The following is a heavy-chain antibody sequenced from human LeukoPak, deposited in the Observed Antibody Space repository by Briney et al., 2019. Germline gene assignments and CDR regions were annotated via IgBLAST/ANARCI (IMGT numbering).Heavy chain of an antibody. CDR1: GGSISSYY. CDR3: ACLKVRGVIRTFDY. CDR2: IYYSGST. Sequence: SETLSLTCTVSGGSISSYYWSWIRQPPGKGLEWIGYIYYSGSTNYNPSLKSRVTISVDTSKNQFSLKLSSVTAADTAVYYCACLKVRGVIRTFDYWGQGTRVTVSS. D-gene: IGHD3-10*01. J-gene: IGHJ4*02. V-gene: IGHV4-59*01.